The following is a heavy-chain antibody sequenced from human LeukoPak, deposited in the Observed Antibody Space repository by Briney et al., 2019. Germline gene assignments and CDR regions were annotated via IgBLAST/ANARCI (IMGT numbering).Heavy chain of an antibody. Sequence: SETLSLTCAVYGGSFSGYYWSWIRQPPGKGLEWIGEINHSGSTNYSPSLKSRVTISVDTSKNQFSLKLSSVTAADTAVYYCARGGGRYSSFNWFDPWGQGTLVTVSS. V-gene: IGHV4-34*01. CDR1: GGSFSGYY. D-gene: IGHD6-6*01. CDR3: ARGGGRYSSFNWFDP. J-gene: IGHJ5*02. CDR2: INHSGST.